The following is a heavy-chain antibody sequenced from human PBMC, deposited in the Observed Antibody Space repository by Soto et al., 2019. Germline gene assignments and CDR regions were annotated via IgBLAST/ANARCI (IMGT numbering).Heavy chain of an antibody. V-gene: IGHV4-34*01. Sequence: SETLSLTCAVYGGSFSGYYWSWIRQPPGKGLEWIGEINHSGSTNYNPSLKSRVTISVDTSKNQFSLKLSSVTAADTAVYYCASRLTVVVPAAKRGAFDIWGQGTMVTVSS. CDR3: ASRLTVVVPAAKRGAFDI. D-gene: IGHD2-2*01. CDR1: GGSFSGYY. J-gene: IGHJ3*02. CDR2: INHSGST.